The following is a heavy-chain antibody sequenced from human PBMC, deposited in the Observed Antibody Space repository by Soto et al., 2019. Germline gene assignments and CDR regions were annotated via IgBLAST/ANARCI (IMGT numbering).Heavy chain of an antibody. D-gene: IGHD5-12*01. CDR2: ISYDGSNK. CDR3: ARDLWADPDGYNSRDYNWFDP. CDR1: GFTFSSYA. V-gene: IGHV3-30*04. Sequence: GGSLRLSCAASGFTFSSYAMHWVRQAPGKGLEWVAVISYDGSNKYYADSVKGRFTISRDNSKNTLYLQMNSLRAEDTAVYSCARDLWADPDGYNSRDYNWFDPWGQGTLVTVSS. J-gene: IGHJ5*02.